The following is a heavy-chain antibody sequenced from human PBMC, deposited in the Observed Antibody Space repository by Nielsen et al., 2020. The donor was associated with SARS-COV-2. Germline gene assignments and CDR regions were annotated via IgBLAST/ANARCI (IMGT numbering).Heavy chain of an antibody. D-gene: IGHD5-12*01. CDR1: GGSISSSSHY. CDR2: VFYSGST. CDR3: ARQEATESGYYYYYLDV. J-gene: IGHJ6*03. Sequence: SETLSLTCSVSGGSISSSSHYWAWIRQPPGKGLEYIGSVFYSGSTYHNPSLKSRITISVDTSKNQFSLNLRSVTAADTAVYYCARQEATESGYYYYYLDVWGKGTTVTVSS. V-gene: IGHV4-39*01.